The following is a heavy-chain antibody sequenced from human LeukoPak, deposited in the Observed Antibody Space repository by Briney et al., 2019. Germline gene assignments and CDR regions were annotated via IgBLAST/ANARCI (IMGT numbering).Heavy chain of an antibody. Sequence: SVKVSCKASGGTFSSYAISWVRQAPGQGLEWMGGIIPIFGTANYAQKFQGRVTITADESTSTAYMELSSLRSEDTAVYYCARQITMIEEGAFDIWGQGTMVTVSS. CDR3: ARQITMIEEGAFDI. D-gene: IGHD3-22*01. J-gene: IGHJ3*02. CDR1: GGTFSSYA. CDR2: IIPIFGTA. V-gene: IGHV1-69*13.